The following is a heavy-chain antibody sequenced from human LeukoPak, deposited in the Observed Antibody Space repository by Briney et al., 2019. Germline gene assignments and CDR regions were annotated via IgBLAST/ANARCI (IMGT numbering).Heavy chain of an antibody. Sequence: GRSLRLSCAASGFTFSSYAMHWVRQAPGKGLEWVAVISYDGSNKYYADSVKGRFTISRDNSKNTLYLQMNSLRAEDTAVYYCARDGGDIVVVPAADYYYYGVDVWGKGTTVTVSS. CDR2: ISYDGSNK. V-gene: IGHV3-30*04. CDR1: GFTFSSYA. J-gene: IGHJ6*04. D-gene: IGHD2-2*01. CDR3: ARDGGDIVVVPAADYYYYGVDV.